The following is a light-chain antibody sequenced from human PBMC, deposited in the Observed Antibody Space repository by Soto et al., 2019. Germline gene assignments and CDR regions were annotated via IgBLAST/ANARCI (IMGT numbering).Light chain of an antibody. Sequence: VITQSPATLSVSPGERAALSCRASQSVSTNLAWYQQKPGQPPRLLIYFASTGATAVPARFSGSGSGTDFTLTISGLEPDDFAVYYCLKYYNSPAFGQGTRLEIK. CDR3: LKYYNSPA. J-gene: IGKJ5*01. CDR2: FAS. V-gene: IGKV3-15*01. CDR1: QSVSTN.